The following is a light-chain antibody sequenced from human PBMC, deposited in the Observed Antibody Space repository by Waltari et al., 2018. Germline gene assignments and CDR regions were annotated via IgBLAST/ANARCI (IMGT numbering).Light chain of an antibody. J-gene: IGLJ2*01. Sequence: QSALTQPASVSGSPGQSITISCTGTSSDVGGYNYVSWYQQHPGKAPKLLIYDVSNRPSGGLNRCSGSKSGKTASLTISGLQAEDEADYYCSSDISSSTLELFGGGTSLTVL. CDR1: SSDVGGYNY. CDR2: DVS. V-gene: IGLV2-14*03. CDR3: SSDISSSTLEL.